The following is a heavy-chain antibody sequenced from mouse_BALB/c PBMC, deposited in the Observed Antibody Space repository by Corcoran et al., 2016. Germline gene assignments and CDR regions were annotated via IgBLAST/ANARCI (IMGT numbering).Heavy chain of an antibody. CDR1: GYSFTGYT. Sequence: EVQLQQSGPELVKPGASMKISCKASGYSFTGYTMNWVKQSHGKNLEWIGLINPYNGGTSYNQKFKGKATLTVDKSSSTAYMELLSLTSEDSAVYYCARNPLEYYGSNYAMDYWGQGTSVTVSS. V-gene: IGHV1-18*01. D-gene: IGHD1-1*01. J-gene: IGHJ4*01. CDR2: INPYNGGT. CDR3: ARNPLEYYGSNYAMDY.